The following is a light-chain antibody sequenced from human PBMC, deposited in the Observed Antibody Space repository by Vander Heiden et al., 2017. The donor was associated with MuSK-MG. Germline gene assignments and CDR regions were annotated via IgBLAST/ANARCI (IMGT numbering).Light chain of an antibody. CDR1: QGLKND. CDR3: LKDYNSMLT. J-gene: IGKJ4*01. CDR2: AAA. Sequence: AIQLTQSPSSLSASVGDSVTITCRASQGLKNDLGLYQQRPGKAPNLLIYAAASLQSWVPSRFSGSGSGTDFTPTISSLQPEEFATYDCLKDYNSMLTFGEGTKVEIK. V-gene: IGKV1-6*01.